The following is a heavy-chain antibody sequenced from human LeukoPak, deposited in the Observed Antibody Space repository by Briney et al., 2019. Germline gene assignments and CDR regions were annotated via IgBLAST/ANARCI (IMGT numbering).Heavy chain of an antibody. Sequence: PGGSLRLSCAAPGFTFSSYVMSWVRQAPGKGLEWVSSISSSGYDIYYADSVKGRFTISRDNSKNTLYLQMNSLRAEDTAVYYCARSSPQLAYYYYYMDVWGKGTTVTVSS. CDR1: GFTFSSYV. V-gene: IGHV3-23*01. CDR3: ARSSPQLAYYYYYMDV. D-gene: IGHD6-13*01. J-gene: IGHJ6*03. CDR2: ISSSGYDI.